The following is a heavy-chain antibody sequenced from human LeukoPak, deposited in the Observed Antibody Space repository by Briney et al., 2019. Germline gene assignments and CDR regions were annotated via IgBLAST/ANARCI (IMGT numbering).Heavy chain of an antibody. Sequence: SETLSLTCTVSGGSISSYYWSWIRQPPGKGLEWIGYIYTSGSTNYNPSLKSRVTISVDTSKNQFSLKLSSVAAADTAVYYCAGPDYGSGSRSLDYWGQGTLVTVSS. CDR2: IYTSGST. D-gene: IGHD3-10*01. J-gene: IGHJ4*02. V-gene: IGHV4-4*08. CDR3: AGPDYGSGSRSLDY. CDR1: GGSISSYY.